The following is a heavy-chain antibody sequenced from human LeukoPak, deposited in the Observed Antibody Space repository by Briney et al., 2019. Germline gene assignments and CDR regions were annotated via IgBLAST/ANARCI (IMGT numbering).Heavy chain of an antibody. CDR2: ISGSGGST. J-gene: IGHJ4*02. V-gene: IGHV3-23*01. Sequence: PWGSLRLPCAASGFTFSNYAMNWVRQAPGKGLEWASAISGSGGSTYYADSVKGRSTISRDNSKYTLYLQMNSLRAEDTAVYYCAKVRDSSSSPFDCWGQGALVTVSS. CDR3: AKVRDSSSSPFDC. CDR1: GFTFSNYA. D-gene: IGHD6-13*01.